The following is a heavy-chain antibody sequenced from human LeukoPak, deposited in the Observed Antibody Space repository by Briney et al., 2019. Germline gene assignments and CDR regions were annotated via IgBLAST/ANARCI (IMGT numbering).Heavy chain of an antibody. J-gene: IGHJ4*02. V-gene: IGHV3-23*01. CDR3: AKRGIPTSAYYFDY. CDR2: ISSPGSST. CDR1: GFTFDSYA. Sequence: PGGSLRLSCAASGFTFDSYAMTWVRQAPGKGLEWVSYISSPGSSTFYADSVKGRFTIFRDNSKNTLYLQMNSLRAEDTAVYYRAKRGIPTSAYYFDYWGQGTLITVSS. D-gene: IGHD2-2*01.